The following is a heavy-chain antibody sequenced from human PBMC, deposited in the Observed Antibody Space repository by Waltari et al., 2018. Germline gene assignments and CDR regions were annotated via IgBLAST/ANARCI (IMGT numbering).Heavy chain of an antibody. CDR2: VIPIFGTA. CDR1: GGTFSSYA. J-gene: IGHJ5*02. CDR3: AGGIAAAGTLNWFDP. V-gene: IGHV1-69*01. D-gene: IGHD6-13*01. Sequence: QVQLVQSGAEVKKPGSSVKVSCKASGGTFSSYAISWVRQGPGQGLELMGGVIPIFGTANYAHEFQDRVTITADESTSTAYMELSSLRSEDTAVYYCAGGIAAAGTLNWFDPWGQGTLVTVSS.